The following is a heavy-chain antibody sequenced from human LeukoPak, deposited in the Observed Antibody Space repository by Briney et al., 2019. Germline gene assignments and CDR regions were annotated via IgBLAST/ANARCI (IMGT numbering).Heavy chain of an antibody. Sequence: RSETLSLTCAVYGGSFSGYYWSGIREPPGRGLEWSGEINHSGSTNYNPSLTSRVTIPVDPSQNQFSLKLSSVTAAATPVYYCPRGSEEDIVVVPAAIGLDSWGQGTLVTVSS. CDR2: INHSGST. V-gene: IGHV4-34*01. CDR1: GGSFSGYY. D-gene: IGHD2-2*02. CDR3: PRGSEEDIVVVPAAIGLDS. J-gene: IGHJ4*02.